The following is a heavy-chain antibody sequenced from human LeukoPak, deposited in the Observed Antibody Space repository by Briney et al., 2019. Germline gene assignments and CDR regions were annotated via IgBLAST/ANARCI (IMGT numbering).Heavy chain of an antibody. D-gene: IGHD3-9*01. J-gene: IGHJ6*02. V-gene: IGHV1-8*01. CDR1: GYTVTNYD. CDR2: MNPNSGNT. Sequence: ASVKVSCKTSGYTVTNYDINWVRQATGQGLEWMGWMNPNSGNTGYAQKLQGRVTMTTDTSTSTAYMELRSLRSDDTAVYYCARGGVYDILTGYHNYYYGMDVWGQGTTVTVSS. CDR3: ARGGVYDILTGYHNYYYGMDV.